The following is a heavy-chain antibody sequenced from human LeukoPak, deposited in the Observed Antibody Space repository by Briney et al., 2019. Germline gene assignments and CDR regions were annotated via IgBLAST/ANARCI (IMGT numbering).Heavy chain of an antibody. D-gene: IGHD4-17*01. CDR3: ARTATVTTMDY. CDR1: GGTFSSYG. J-gene: IGHJ4*02. V-gene: IGHV1-69*13. Sequence: ASVKVSCKASGGTFSSYGISWVRQAPGQGLEWMGGIIPIFGTANYAQKFQGRVTITADESTSTAYMELSSLRSEDTAVYYCARTATVTTMDYWGQGTLVTVAS. CDR2: IIPIFGTA.